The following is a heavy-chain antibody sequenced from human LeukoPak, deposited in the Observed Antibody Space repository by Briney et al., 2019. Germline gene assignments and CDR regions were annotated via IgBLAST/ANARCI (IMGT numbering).Heavy chain of an antibody. J-gene: IGHJ4*02. Sequence: GASVKVSCKASGYTFTGYYMHWVRQAPGQGLEWMGRINPNSGGTNYAQKFQGRVTMTRDTSISTAYMELSRLRSDDTAVYYCAREGGMVRGVPRGFGYWGQGTLVTVSS. CDR2: INPNSGGT. CDR1: GYTFTGYY. D-gene: IGHD3-10*01. V-gene: IGHV1-2*06. CDR3: AREGGMVRGVPRGFGY.